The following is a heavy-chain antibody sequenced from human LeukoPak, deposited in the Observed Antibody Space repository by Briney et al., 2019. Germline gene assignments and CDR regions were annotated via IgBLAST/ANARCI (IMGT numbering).Heavy chain of an antibody. Sequence: GGSLRLSCAASGLTFSSYAMSWVRQAPGKGLEWVSAISGSGGSTYYADSVKGRFTISRDNSKNTLYLQMNSLRAEDTAVYYCAKQDTMVRGVIMIDYWGQGTLVTVSS. V-gene: IGHV3-23*01. J-gene: IGHJ4*02. CDR2: ISGSGGST. CDR3: AKQDTMVRGVIMIDY. CDR1: GLTFSSYA. D-gene: IGHD3-10*01.